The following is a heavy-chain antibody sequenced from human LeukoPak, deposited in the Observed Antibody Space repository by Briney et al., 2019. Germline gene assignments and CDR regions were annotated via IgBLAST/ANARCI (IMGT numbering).Heavy chain of an antibody. V-gene: IGHV3-64D*09. CDR2: IFANGDIT. Sequence: GGSLRLSCSASGFTFSTYPMHWVRQAPGKGLEYVSTIFANGDITSYAASVKGRFTTSRDNSKNTLYLQMSSLRPEDTAVYYRVKSPSDGLDVWGQGATVTASS. CDR1: GFTFSTYP. CDR3: VKSPSDGLDV. J-gene: IGHJ6*02.